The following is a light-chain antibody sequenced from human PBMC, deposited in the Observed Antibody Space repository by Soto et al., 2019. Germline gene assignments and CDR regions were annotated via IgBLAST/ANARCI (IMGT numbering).Light chain of an antibody. CDR1: NSDVGAYNY. J-gene: IGLJ2*01. CDR2: EVT. Sequence: SVLTQPPSASGSPGQSVTISCTGSNSDVGAYNYVSWYQQHPGKSPRLMIYEVTKRPSGVPDRFPGSKSGNTASLTVSGLQAEDEADYYCSSYGGTNNYVVFGGGTKVTVL. CDR3: SSYGGTNNYVV. V-gene: IGLV2-8*01.